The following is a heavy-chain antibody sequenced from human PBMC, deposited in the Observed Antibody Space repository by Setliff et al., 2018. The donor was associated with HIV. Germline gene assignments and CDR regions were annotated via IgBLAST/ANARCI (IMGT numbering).Heavy chain of an antibody. V-gene: IGHV4-38-2*01. CDR3: ARHDCGGDCSINWFDP. J-gene: IGHJ5*02. CDR2: IYHSGST. D-gene: IGHD2-21*02. Sequence: PGGSLRLSCAASELTFSNYAMTWVRQAPGKGLEWIGSIYHSGSTYYNPSLKSRVTISLDTSNNHFSLKLSSVTAADTAVYYCARHDCGGDCSINWFDPWGQGTLVTVSS. CDR1: ELTFSNYA.